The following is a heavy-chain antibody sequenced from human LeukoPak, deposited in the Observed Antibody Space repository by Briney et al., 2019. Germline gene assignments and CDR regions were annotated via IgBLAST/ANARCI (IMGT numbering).Heavy chain of an antibody. D-gene: IGHD6-19*01. V-gene: IGHV1-8*01. CDR2: MNPNSGNT. J-gene: IGHJ5*02. Sequence: VASVKVSCKASGYTFTSYDINWVRQATGQGLEWMGWMNPNSGNTGYAQKFQGRVTMTRNTSISTAYMELSSLRSEDTAVYYCARGRRSSGWYNNWFDPWGQGPWSPSPQ. CDR3: ARGRRSSGWYNNWFDP. CDR1: GYTFTSYD.